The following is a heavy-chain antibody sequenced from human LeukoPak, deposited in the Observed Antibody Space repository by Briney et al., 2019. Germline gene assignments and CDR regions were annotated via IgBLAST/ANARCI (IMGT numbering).Heavy chain of an antibody. Sequence: PSETLSLTCTVSGGSFSSHFWSWIRQPPGKGLEWIGYIYNSGITNYNPSLKRRVTISVDTSQNQFSLMLMSVTAAYTAVYYCARDHLPAGAPGYYMDVWGKGTTVTVSS. CDR1: GGSFSSHF. CDR2: IYNSGIT. V-gene: IGHV4-59*11. J-gene: IGHJ6*03. CDR3: ARDHLPAGAPGYYMDV. D-gene: IGHD4/OR15-4a*01.